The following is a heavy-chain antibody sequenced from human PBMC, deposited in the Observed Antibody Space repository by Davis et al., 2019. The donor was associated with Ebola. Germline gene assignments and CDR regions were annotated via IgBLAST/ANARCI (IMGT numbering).Heavy chain of an antibody. V-gene: IGHV1-45*02. J-gene: IGHJ6*02. CDR3: ASSIAVAGYYYYYGMDV. Sequence: SVKVSCKASGYTFTYRYLHWVRQAPGQALEWMGWITPFNGNTNYAQKFQDRVTITRDRSISTAYMELSSLRSEDTAMYYCASSIAVAGYYYYYGMDVWGQGTTVTVSS. CDR1: GYTFTYRY. D-gene: IGHD6-19*01. CDR2: ITPFNGNT.